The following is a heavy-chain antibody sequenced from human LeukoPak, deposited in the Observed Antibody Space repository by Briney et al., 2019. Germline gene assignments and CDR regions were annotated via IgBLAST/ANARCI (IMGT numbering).Heavy chain of an antibody. CDR1: AFTFSKAY. D-gene: IGHD3-10*01. J-gene: IGHJ4*02. CDR2: IKSKTEGGKI. CDR3: TTDDYYYGSGSYCPLGSY. Sequence: GGSLRLSCAASAFTFSKAYTSWVRQAPGKGLEWVGRIKSKTEGGKIDYAAPVKGRFTISRDDSKNTLYLQMNSLKAEDTAVYYCTTDDYYYGSGSYCPLGSYWGQGTLVTVSS. V-gene: IGHV3-15*01.